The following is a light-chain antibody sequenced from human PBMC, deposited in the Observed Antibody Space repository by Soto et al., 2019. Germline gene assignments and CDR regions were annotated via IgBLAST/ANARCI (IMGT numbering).Light chain of an antibody. V-gene: IGLV1-44*01. CDR1: SSNIGSNT. CDR2: SNN. Sequence: QSVLTQPPSASGTPGQRVTISCSGSSSNIGSNTVNWYQQLPGTAPKLLIYSNNQRPSGVPDRLSGSKSGTSASLAISGLQSEDDADYYCAAWDDSLNGWVFGGGTKVTVL. CDR3: AAWDDSLNGWV. J-gene: IGLJ3*02.